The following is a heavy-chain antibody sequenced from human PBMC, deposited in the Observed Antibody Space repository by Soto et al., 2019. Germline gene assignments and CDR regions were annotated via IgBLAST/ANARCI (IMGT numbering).Heavy chain of an antibody. CDR3: ARFMTVVGATDFDY. CDR1: GFTFSSYS. V-gene: IGHV3-48*02. Sequence: GGSLRLSCAASGFTFSSYSMNWVRQAPGKGLEWVSYISSSSSTIYYADSVKGRFTISRDNAKNSLYLQMNSLRDEDTAVYYCARFMTVVGATDFDYWGQGTLVTVSS. D-gene: IGHD1-26*01. CDR2: ISSSSSTI. J-gene: IGHJ4*02.